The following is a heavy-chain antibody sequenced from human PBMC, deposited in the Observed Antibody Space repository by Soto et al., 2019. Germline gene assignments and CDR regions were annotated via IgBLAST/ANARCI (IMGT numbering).Heavy chain of an antibody. J-gene: IGHJ6*02. V-gene: IGHV1-69*05. CDR2: IIPIFGTA. CDR3: AGDGLPVPAAPYGMDV. Sequence: VQLVQSGAEVKKPGSSVKVSCKASGGTFSSYAISWVRQAPGQGLEWMGGIIPIFGTANYAQKFQGRVTITQDESTSTAYMELSSLRSEDTAVYYCAGDGLPVPAAPYGMDVWGPGTTVTVSS. D-gene: IGHD2-2*01. CDR1: GGTFSSYA.